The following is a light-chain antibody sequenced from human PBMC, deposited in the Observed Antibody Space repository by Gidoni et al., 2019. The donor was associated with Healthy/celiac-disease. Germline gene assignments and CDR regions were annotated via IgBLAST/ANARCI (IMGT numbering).Light chain of an antibody. CDR2: TAS. CDR1: QSISSY. V-gene: IGKV1-39*01. CDR3: QQSYSTLIT. Sequence: DIQMTQSPSSLSASVGDRVTITWRASQSISSYLNWYQQKPGKAPKLLIYTASNLQSGVPSRFSGSGSGTDFTLTISSLQPEDFATYYCQQSYSTLITFGPGTKVDIK. J-gene: IGKJ3*01.